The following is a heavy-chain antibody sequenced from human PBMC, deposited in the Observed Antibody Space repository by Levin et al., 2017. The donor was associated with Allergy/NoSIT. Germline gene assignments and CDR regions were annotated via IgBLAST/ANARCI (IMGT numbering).Heavy chain of an antibody. CDR3: ARVRETSGWTWDY. V-gene: IGHV4-34*01. CDR1: GGSISGYY. D-gene: IGHD6-19*01. J-gene: IGHJ4*02. CDR2: IHHSGTT. Sequence: PSETLSLTCAVYGGSISGYYWTWIRQPPGKGLEWIGEIHHSGTTIYNPSLKSRLTISVDTSKNQFSLKLSSVTAADTAVYYCARVRETSGWTWDYWGQGTLVTVSS.